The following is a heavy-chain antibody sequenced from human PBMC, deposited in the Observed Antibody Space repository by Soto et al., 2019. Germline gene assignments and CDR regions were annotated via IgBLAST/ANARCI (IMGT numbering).Heavy chain of an antibody. Sequence: GWSLRLSCQASGFNFDNYGMHWVRQAPGKGLEWVAVITYDGSFQYYADSVKGRFTIYRDNSKNTLSLHLKTLKPEDTAVYHCAKDRVGGTFYTPLAFWGQGTLVTVS. CDR2: ITYDGSFQ. J-gene: IGHJ4*02. V-gene: IGHV3-30*18. D-gene: IGHD1-7*01. CDR3: AKDRVGGTFYTPLAF. CDR1: GFNFDNYG.